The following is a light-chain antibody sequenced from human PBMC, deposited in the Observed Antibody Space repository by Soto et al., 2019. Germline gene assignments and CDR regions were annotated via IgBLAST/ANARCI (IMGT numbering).Light chain of an antibody. Sequence: QPVLTQSPSASASLGASVKLTCTLSSGHSNYAIAWHQQQPEQGPRYLMKLNRDGSHSKGDGIPNRVSGSSSGAERDLTGSRPQSEDEADCYCQTWGPGIVIFGGGTKLTVL. V-gene: IGLV4-69*01. CDR2: LNRDGSH. CDR1: SGHSNYA. J-gene: IGLJ2*01. CDR3: QTWGPGIVI.